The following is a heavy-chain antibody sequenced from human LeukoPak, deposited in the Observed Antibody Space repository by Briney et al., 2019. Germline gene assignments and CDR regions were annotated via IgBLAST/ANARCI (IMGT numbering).Heavy chain of an antibody. J-gene: IGHJ4*02. CDR2: INPNSGDT. D-gene: IGHD6-19*01. CDR1: GYTFSGSY. Sequence: GASVKVSCKASGYTFSGSYIHWVRQAPGQGLEWMGRINPNSGDTNFAQTFQGRVTMTRDTSITTAYMELSRLRSDDTAVYYCARAYSSGWYGGGGFDYWGQGTLVTVSS. V-gene: IGHV1-2*06. CDR3: ARAYSSGWYGGGGFDY.